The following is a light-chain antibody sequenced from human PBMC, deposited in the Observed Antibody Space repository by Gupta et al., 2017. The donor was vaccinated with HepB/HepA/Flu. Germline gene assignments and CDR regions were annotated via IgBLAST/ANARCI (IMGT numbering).Light chain of an antibody. V-gene: IGLV3-1*01. CDR3: QTWDSRAEV. J-gene: IGLJ3*02. Sequence: SYDLTQPPSVSVSPGQTANIACSGDKLGNKYVSWYQQKPGQSPVMVFYQDLKRPSGIPERFSGSNSGSTATLTISGTQPMDEADYYCQTWDSRAEVFGGGTKLTVL. CDR1: KLGNKY. CDR2: QDL.